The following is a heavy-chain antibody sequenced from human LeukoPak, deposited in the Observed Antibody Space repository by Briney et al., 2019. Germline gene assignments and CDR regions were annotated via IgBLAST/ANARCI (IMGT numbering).Heavy chain of an antibody. CDR1: AYIFNNYY. CDR3: ARDWAGGPHDY. CDR2: ISNSGSTM. D-gene: IGHD3-10*01. V-gene: IGHV3-11*04. Sequence: PGGSLRPSCAASAYIFNNYYMSWIRQAPEKGLECVSYISNSGSTMFYADSVKGRFTISRDNAKNSLYLQMNSLRAEDTAVYYCARDWAGGPHDYWGQGTLVTVSS. J-gene: IGHJ4*02.